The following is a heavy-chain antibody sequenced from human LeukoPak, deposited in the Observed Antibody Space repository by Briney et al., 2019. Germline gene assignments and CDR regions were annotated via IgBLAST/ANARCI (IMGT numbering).Heavy chain of an antibody. CDR1: GYTFTSYY. J-gene: IGHJ5*02. CDR2: INPSGGST. D-gene: IGHD1-7*01. V-gene: IGHV1-46*01. Sequence: ASVKVSCKASGYTFTSYYMHWVRQAPGQGLEWMGIINPSGGSTSYAQKFQGRVTMTRDTSTSTVYKELSSLRSEDTAVYYCARSNNWNYEENWFDPWGQGTLVTVSS. CDR3: ARSNNWNYEENWFDP.